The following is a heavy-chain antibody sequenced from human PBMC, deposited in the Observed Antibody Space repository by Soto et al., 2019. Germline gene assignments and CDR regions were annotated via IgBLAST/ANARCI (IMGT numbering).Heavy chain of an antibody. Sequence: QVQLVESGGDVVQPGRSLRLSCAASGFTFSHYGMHWVRQAPGKGLEWVAVIWYDGSNKNYADSVKGRFTISRDSSKNTLYLQMNSLRADDTAVYYCVVGPRLPHVFDIWGQGTMVTVSS. CDR1: GFTFSHYG. CDR2: IWYDGSNK. J-gene: IGHJ3*02. CDR3: VVGPRLPHVFDI. V-gene: IGHV3-33*01. D-gene: IGHD3-16*01.